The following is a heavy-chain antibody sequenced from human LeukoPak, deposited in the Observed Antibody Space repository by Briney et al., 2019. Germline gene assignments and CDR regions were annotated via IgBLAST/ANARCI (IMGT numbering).Heavy chain of an antibody. Sequence: SETLSLTCTVSGGSISGYYWSWIRQPPGKGLEWIGEINHSGSTNYNPSLESRVTIAVDTSKNQFSLKLRSVTAADTAVYYCARHASFGVVTQPLDYWGQGTLVTVSS. D-gene: IGHD3-3*01. CDR2: INHSGST. CDR1: GGSISGYY. CDR3: ARHASFGVVTQPLDY. J-gene: IGHJ4*02. V-gene: IGHV4-34*01.